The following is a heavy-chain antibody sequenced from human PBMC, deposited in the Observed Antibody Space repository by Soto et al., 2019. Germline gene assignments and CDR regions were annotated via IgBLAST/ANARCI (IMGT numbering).Heavy chain of an antibody. CDR1: GGSISSYY. CDR3: AGERGQYGMDV. V-gene: IGHV4-59*01. CDR2: IYYSGST. J-gene: IGHJ6*02. Sequence: SETLSLTCTVSGGSISSYYWSWIRQPPGKGLEWIGYIYYSGSTNYNPSLKSRVTISVDTSKNQFSLKLSSVTAADSAVYYCAGERGQYGMDVWGQGTTVTVSS.